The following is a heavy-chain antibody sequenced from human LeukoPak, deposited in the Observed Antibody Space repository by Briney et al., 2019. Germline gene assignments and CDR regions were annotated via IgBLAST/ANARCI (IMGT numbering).Heavy chain of an antibody. J-gene: IGHJ6*03. CDR3: AKGGNRRVVAATAYYYYYMDV. CDR1: GFTFSIYG. CDR2: ISGSGNNT. Sequence: GGSLRLSCAASGFTFSIYGMTWVRQAPGKGLEWVSAISGSGNNTYYADSVKGRFTISRDNSKNTLYLQMNSLRAEDTAVYYWAKGGNRRVVAATAYYYYYMDVWGKGTTVTISS. D-gene: IGHD2-15*01. V-gene: IGHV3-23*01.